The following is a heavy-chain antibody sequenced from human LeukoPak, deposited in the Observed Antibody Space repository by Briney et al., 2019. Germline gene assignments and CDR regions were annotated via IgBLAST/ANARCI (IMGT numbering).Heavy chain of an antibody. V-gene: IGHV1-18*01. D-gene: IGHD3-3*01. Sequence: GASVKVSCKTSGYRFITFGINWVRQAPGQGLEWMGWINPYNGNRYYAKKFQGRFNMTTDTSTSTVYLELQTLTSDDTAVYYCAKLLRFLLDAFDIWGQGTMVTVSS. J-gene: IGHJ3*02. CDR1: GYRFITFG. CDR3: AKLLRFLLDAFDI. CDR2: INPYNGNR.